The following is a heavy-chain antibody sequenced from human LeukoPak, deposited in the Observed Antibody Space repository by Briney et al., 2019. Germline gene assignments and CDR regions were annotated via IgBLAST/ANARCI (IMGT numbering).Heavy chain of an antibody. CDR2: IYYSGST. D-gene: IGHD3-9*01. V-gene: IGHV4-59*01. CDR3: ARGDPGVLRYFDWFIPYYFDY. J-gene: IGHJ4*02. Sequence: ASETLSLTCTVSGGSISTYYWSWIRQPPGKGLEWIGYIYYSGSTNYNPSLKSRVTISVDTSKNQFSLKLTSVTAADTAVYYCARGDPGVLRYFDWFIPYYFDYWGQGTLVTVSS. CDR1: GGSISTYY.